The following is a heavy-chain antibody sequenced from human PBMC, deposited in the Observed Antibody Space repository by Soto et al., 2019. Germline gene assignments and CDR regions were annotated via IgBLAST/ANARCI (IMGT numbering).Heavy chain of an antibody. J-gene: IGHJ4*02. D-gene: IGHD2-2*01. CDR3: AKCNSTSCHLGSDY. CDR2: ISYDGNNN. V-gene: IGHV3-30-3*01. CDR1: GFIFSNYA. Sequence: PGCSLRLSCAASGFIFSNYAMNWVRQAPGKGLEWVALISYDGNNNYYTDSVKGRFTISRDNSKSALYLQMNSLRPEDTAVYYCAKCNSTSCHLGSDYWGQGTLVTGSS.